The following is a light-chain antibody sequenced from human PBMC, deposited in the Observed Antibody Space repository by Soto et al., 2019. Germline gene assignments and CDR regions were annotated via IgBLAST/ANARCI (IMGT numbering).Light chain of an antibody. CDR1: QSVSSSY. Sequence: EIVLTQSPGTLSLSPGERATLSCRASQSVSSSYLAWYQQKPGQAPRLLIYGASSRATGISDRFSGSGSGPVFTFTISRLEPEDFAVYYCQHYGRSPAFGGGTKVEIK. CDR3: QHYGRSPA. J-gene: IGKJ4*01. V-gene: IGKV3-20*01. CDR2: GAS.